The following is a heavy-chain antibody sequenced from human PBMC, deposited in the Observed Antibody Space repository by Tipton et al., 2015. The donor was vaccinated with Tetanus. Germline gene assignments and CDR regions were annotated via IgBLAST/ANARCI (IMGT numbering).Heavy chain of an antibody. J-gene: IGHJ5*02. CDR1: GGSISSYY. CDR2: IYYSGST. D-gene: IGHD3-3*01. CDR3: ARVSWGRVRFLEWPFDP. V-gene: IGHV4-59*01. Sequence: GLVKPSETLSLTCTVSGGSISSYYWSWIRQPPGKGLEWIGYIYYSGSTNYNPSLKSRVTISVDTSKNQFSLKLSSVTAADTAVYYCARVSWGRVRFLEWPFDPWGQGTLVTVSS.